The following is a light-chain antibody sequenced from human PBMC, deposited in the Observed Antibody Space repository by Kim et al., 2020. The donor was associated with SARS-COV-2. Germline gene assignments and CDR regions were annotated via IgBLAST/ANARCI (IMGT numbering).Light chain of an antibody. Sequence: GQSIPISCTGTNSDVGAYNYVSWYQHHPGRVPKLILYDVNKRPSGVSDRFSGSQSGNTASLTISGLQAEDEADYYCSSYTSSITVLFGGGTQLTVL. J-gene: IGLJ3*02. V-gene: IGLV2-14*03. CDR3: SSYTSSITVL. CDR1: NSDVGAYNY. CDR2: DVN.